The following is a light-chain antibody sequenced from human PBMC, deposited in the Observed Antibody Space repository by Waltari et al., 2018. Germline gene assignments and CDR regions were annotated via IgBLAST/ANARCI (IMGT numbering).Light chain of an antibody. CDR1: SGHSSNI. Sequence: QLVLTQSPSASASLGASVKLTCTLDSGHSSNIVAWLQQQPEKGPRYLMKINSDGSRRKGDGIPDRFSGSSSGSARYLTISSVQSEDEADYYCQTGGHGTWVFGGRTKLTVL. CDR2: INSDGSR. CDR3: QTGGHGTWV. J-gene: IGLJ3*02. V-gene: IGLV4-69*01.